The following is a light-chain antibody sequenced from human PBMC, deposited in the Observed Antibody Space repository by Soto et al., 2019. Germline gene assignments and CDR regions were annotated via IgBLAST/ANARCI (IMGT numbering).Light chain of an antibody. CDR3: QQHSQWPIT. J-gene: IGKJ5*01. Sequence: EIVLTQSPATLCLSPGERATLSCRASQSVSSNLAWYQQKPGQAPRLLIYGISTRAAGIPDRFSGSGSGTEFTLTISSLQPEDFAVYYCQQHSQWPITFGQGTRLEI. CDR1: QSVSSN. V-gene: IGKV3D-15*01. CDR2: GIS.